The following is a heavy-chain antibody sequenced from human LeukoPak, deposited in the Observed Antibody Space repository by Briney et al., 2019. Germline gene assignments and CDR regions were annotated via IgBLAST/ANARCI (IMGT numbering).Heavy chain of an antibody. CDR1: GFSFSSYS. J-gene: IGHJ4*02. CDR2: ISSGSRTI. V-gene: IGHV3-48*01. CDR3: ARESITGARDFDY. D-gene: IGHD7-27*01. Sequence: GGSLRLSCAASGFSFSSYSMNWVRQAPGRGLEWISYISSGSRTIFYADSVKGRFTISRDNAKNSLYLLMNNLRADDTAVYYCARESITGARDFDYWGQGTLITVSS.